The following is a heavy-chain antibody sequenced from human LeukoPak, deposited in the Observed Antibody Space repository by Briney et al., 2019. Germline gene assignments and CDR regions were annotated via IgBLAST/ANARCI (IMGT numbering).Heavy chain of an antibody. CDR3: AGGLTRDYEFPNWFDP. Sequence: SETLSLTCAVYGGSFSGYYWSWIRQPPGKGLEWIGEINHSGSTNYNPSLKSRVTISVDTSKNQFSLKLSSVTAADTAVYYCAGGLTRDYEFPNWFDPWGQGTLVTVSS. V-gene: IGHV4-34*01. D-gene: IGHD4-17*01. CDR2: INHSGST. CDR1: GGSFSGYY. J-gene: IGHJ5*02.